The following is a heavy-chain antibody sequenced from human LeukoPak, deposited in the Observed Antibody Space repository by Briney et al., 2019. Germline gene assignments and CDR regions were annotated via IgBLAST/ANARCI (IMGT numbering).Heavy chain of an antibody. V-gene: IGHV3-53*01. J-gene: IGHJ4*02. Sequence: GGSLRLSCAASGFTVSSNYVSWVRQAPGKGLEWVSVIYSGGDTYYADSVKGRFTLSRDNSKNLLYLQMNSLRDEDTAVYYCARGGAARSAGHWGQGTLVTVSS. D-gene: IGHD6-6*01. CDR3: ARGGAARSAGH. CDR1: GFTVSSNY. CDR2: IYSGGDT.